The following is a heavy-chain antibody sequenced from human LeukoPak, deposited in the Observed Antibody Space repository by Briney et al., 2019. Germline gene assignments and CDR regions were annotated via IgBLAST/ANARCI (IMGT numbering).Heavy chain of an antibody. CDR3: ARYYDSSGYYFVYFDY. J-gene: IGHJ4*02. CDR2: ISSSGSTI. Sequence: GGSLRLSCAASGFTFSDYYMSWIRQAPGKGLEWVSYISSSGSTIYYADSVKVRFIISRDNAKNSLYLQMNSLRAEDTAVYYCARYYDSSGYYFVYFDYWGQGTLVTVSS. V-gene: IGHV3-11*04. D-gene: IGHD3-22*01. CDR1: GFTFSDYY.